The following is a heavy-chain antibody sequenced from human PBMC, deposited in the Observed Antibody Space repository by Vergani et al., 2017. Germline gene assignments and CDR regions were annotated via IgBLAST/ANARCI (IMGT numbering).Heavy chain of an antibody. J-gene: IGHJ3*02. D-gene: IGHD2-2*01. CDR1: GFSLSTSGVG. CDR3: ALQYCSSPSCYFLPGSDAFDI. V-gene: IGHV2-5*02. CDR2: IYWDDDK. Sequence: QITLKESGPTLVKPTQTLTLTCTFSGFSLSTSGVGVGWIRQPPGKALEWLELIYWDDDKRYSPSLKSRLNITKDTSKNQVVLTMTNMDPVDTATYYCALQYCSSPSCYFLPGSDAFDIWGQGTMVTVSS.